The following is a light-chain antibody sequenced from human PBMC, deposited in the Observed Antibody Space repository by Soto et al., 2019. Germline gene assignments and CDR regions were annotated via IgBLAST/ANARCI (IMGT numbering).Light chain of an antibody. J-gene: IGLJ1*01. CDR3: QSYDNSLTGSRV. CDR2: GNS. V-gene: IGLV1-40*01. CDR1: SSNTGTGFD. Sequence: QSVLTQPPSVSGAPGQRVTISCTGSSSNTGTGFDVHWYQQLPGTAPKLLIYGNSNRPSGVPDRFSASKSGTSASLAINGLQAEDEADYYCQSYDNSLTGSRVFGTGTKVTVL.